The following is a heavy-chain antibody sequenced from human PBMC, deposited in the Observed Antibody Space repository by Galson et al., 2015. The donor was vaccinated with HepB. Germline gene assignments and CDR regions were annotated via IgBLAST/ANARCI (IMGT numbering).Heavy chain of an antibody. CDR2: ITGSGAGT. Sequence: SLRLSCAASGFTFGSCAMSWVRQAPGKGLEWVSYITGSGAGTYYADSVKGRFTISRDNSKNTLYLQMNSLKVEDTAVYYCERCAGGCYWGQGTLVSVSS. CDR3: ERCAGGCY. D-gene: IGHD2-8*02. V-gene: IGHV3-23*01. CDR1: GFTFGSCA. J-gene: IGHJ4*02.